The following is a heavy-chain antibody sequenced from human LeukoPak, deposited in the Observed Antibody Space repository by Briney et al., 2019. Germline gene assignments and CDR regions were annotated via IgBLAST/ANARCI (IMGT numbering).Heavy chain of an antibody. J-gene: IGHJ5*02. CDR1: GDSISTTGYL. V-gene: IGHV4-39*01. D-gene: IGHD1-14*01. Sequence: SETLSLTCSVCGDSISTTGYLWVWIRQSPGRGLEWIGSIFKKGNTCYNMSRKSRVTISVDTSKNEFYLNLAPATAADPAVYFCAGTGLRNRLHPWGQGILATDSS. CDR2: IFKKGNT. CDR3: AGTGLRNRLHP.